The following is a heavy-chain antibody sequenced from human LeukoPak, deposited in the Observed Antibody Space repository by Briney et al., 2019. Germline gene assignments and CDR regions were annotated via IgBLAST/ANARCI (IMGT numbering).Heavy chain of an antibody. Sequence: PSETLSLTCTVSGYSITSGYYWGWIRQPPGKGLEWIGSIYSTGSTFYNPSLKSRVTISVDPSKNQFSLKLSSVTAADTAVYYCARDQDYYGSGSYGPDYWGQGILVTVSS. CDR3: ARDQDYYGSGSYGPDY. J-gene: IGHJ4*02. CDR1: GYSITSGYY. V-gene: IGHV4-38-2*02. D-gene: IGHD3-10*01. CDR2: IYSTGST.